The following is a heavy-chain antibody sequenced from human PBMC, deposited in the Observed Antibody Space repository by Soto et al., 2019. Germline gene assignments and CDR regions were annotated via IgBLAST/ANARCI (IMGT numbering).Heavy chain of an antibody. CDR1: GFNFKKFA. D-gene: IGHD6-19*01. CDR3: AKADGQQWLIPHLDN. J-gene: IGHJ4*02. CDR2: ISCCGGSA. V-gene: IGHV3-23*01. Sequence: VHLLESGGGVVQPGGSLRLSCVASGFNFKKFAMAWVRQAAGEGLEWVSGISCCGGSASYADSVKGRFSIARDDSKNIVSLQLNSLRVEDTAQYYCAKADGQQWLIPHLDNWGQGTLVTVS.